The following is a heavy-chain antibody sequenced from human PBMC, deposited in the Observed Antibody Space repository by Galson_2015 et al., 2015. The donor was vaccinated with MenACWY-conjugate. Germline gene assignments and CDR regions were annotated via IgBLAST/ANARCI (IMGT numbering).Heavy chain of an antibody. CDR3: ARRGPGSDFWSGYYSFDY. Sequence: SETLSLTCAVSGGSISSSNWRSWVLQPPGKGLEWIGEIYHSGSTNYNPSLKTRVSISVDNSKNQFSLKLSSATAADTAVYYCARRGPGSDFWSGYYSFDYWGQGTLVTVSS. V-gene: IGHV4-4*02. D-gene: IGHD3-3*01. CDR2: IYHSGST. CDR1: GGSISSSNW. J-gene: IGHJ4*02.